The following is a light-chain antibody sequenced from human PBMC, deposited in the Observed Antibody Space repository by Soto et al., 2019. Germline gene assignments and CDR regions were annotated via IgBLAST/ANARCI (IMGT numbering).Light chain of an antibody. Sequence: QSALTQPASVSGSPGQSITISCTGTSTDVGGYNYVSWYQHHPGKAPKLMIYEVSKRPSGVSNRFSGSKSGNTASLTISGLQAGDEAAYYCSAYAGSSAPVLFGGGTKLTVL. J-gene: IGLJ2*01. CDR3: SAYAGSSAPVL. CDR2: EVS. V-gene: IGLV2-14*01. CDR1: STDVGGYNY.